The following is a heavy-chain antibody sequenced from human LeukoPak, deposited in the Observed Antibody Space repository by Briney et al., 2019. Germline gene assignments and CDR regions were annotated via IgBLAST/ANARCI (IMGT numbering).Heavy chain of an antibody. CDR1: GFTFSSYW. J-gene: IGHJ4*02. CDR3: ARVSSLAVAGFFDY. Sequence: PGGSLRLSCAASGFTFSSYWMNWVRQAPGKGLERVANIKQDGSEKDYVDSVKGRFTISRGNAKNSLYLQMNSLRAEDTAVYYCARVSSLAVAGFFDYWGQGILVTVSS. V-gene: IGHV3-7*01. D-gene: IGHD6-19*01. CDR2: IKQDGSEK.